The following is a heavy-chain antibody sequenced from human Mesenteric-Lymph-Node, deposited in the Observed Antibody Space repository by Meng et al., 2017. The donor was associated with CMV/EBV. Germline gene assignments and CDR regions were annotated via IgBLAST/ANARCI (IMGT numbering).Heavy chain of an antibody. J-gene: IGHJ4*02. CDR1: GGSISSSSYY. D-gene: IGHD3-3*01. CDR3: ARFTVGSGSGYYNRPFDY. Sequence: SETLSLTCTVSGGSISSSSYYWGWIRPPPGKGLEWIGGIYYSGSTYYNPALKSRVTISVDTSKNQFSLKLSSVSAADTAVYYCARFTVGSGSGYYNRPFDYWGQGTLVTVSS. V-gene: IGHV4-39*07. CDR2: IYYSGST.